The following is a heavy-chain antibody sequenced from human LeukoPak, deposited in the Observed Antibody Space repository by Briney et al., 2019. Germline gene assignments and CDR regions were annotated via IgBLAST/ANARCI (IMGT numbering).Heavy chain of an antibody. CDR1: GFTFSSYG. Sequence: GGSPRLSCATSGFTFSSYGMHWVRQAPGKGLEWVAFIRYDGSNKYYADSVKGRFTISRDNSKNTLYLQMNSLRAEDTAVYYCARARSSYGFGDAFGIWGQGTMVTVSS. CDR2: IRYDGSNK. J-gene: IGHJ3*02. D-gene: IGHD5-18*01. V-gene: IGHV3-30*02. CDR3: ARARSSYGFGDAFGI.